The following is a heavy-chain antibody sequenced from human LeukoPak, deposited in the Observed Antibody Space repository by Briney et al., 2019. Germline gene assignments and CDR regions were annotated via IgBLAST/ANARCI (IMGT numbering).Heavy chain of an antibody. CDR3: ARSLSAGFDY. D-gene: IGHD5/OR15-5a*01. J-gene: IGHJ4*02. CDR2: IYYSGSA. V-gene: IGHV4-39*01. CDR1: GGSVSNGDYS. Sequence: KASETLSLTCTVSGGSVSNGDYSWVWIRQPPGKGLQWIGSIYYSGSAYYNPSLESRVTISIDTSMNQFSLKLSSVTAADTAMFYCARSLSAGFDYWGQGTLVTVSS.